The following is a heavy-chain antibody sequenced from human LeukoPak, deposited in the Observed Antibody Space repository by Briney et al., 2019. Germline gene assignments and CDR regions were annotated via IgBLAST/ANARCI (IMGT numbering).Heavy chain of an antibody. D-gene: IGHD6-25*01. J-gene: IGHJ5*02. CDR1: GGTFSSYA. CDR3: ARDHRQRGTLNWFDH. Sequence: ASVKVSCKASGGTFSSYAISWVRQAPGQGLEWKGGIIPIFGTANYAQKFQGRVTITTDESTSTAYMELSSLRSEDTAVYYCARDHRQRGTLNWFDHWGQGTLVTVSS. CDR2: IIPIFGTA. V-gene: IGHV1-69*05.